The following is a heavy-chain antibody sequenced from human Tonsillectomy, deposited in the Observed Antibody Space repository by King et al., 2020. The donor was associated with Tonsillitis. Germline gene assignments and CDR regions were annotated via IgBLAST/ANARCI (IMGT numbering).Heavy chain of an antibody. D-gene: IGHD5-24*01. Sequence: QLQESGPRLVKPSGTLSLTCAVSGDSISNTNWWCWVRQPPGKGLEWIAEISYTGDSYYNPSLKSRVSILVDKSQNQFSLNLRSVTAADTAVYYCARIGNNYALDYWGQGTLVTVSS. V-gene: IGHV4-4*02. CDR1: GDSISNTNW. J-gene: IGHJ4*02. CDR3: ARIGNNYALDY. CDR2: ISYTGDS.